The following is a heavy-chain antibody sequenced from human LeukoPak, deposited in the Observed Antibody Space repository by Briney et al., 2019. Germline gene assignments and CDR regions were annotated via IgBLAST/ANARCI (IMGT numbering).Heavy chain of an antibody. CDR1: GGSISRGGYY. CDR2: INDSSST. D-gene: IGHD3-22*01. V-gene: IGHV4-31*03. Sequence: SETLSLTCTVSGGSISRGGYYWSWIRQHPGKGLEWIGCINDSSSTYYNPSLKSRVTISVDTSKNQFSLKLNSVTVADTAVYYCARGLPYDSSGYYFDGFDHWGQGTLVTV. J-gene: IGHJ4*02. CDR3: ARGLPYDSSGYYFDGFDH.